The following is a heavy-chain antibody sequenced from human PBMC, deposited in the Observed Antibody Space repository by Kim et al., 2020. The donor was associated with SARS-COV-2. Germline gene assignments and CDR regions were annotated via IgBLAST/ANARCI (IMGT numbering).Heavy chain of an antibody. CDR3: ARDRGGTLGGFDY. J-gene: IGHJ4*02. D-gene: IGHD2-15*01. Sequence: HHAASVKGRFTISRDNSKNTLYLQMNSLRAEDTAVYYCARDRGGTLGGFDYWGQGTLVTVSS. V-gene: IGHV3-30*01.